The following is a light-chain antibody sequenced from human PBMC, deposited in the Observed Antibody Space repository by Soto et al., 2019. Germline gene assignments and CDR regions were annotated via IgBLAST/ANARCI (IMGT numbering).Light chain of an antibody. CDR2: GAS. CDR3: QQYDKWPLWT. J-gene: IGKJ1*01. V-gene: IGKV3-15*01. Sequence: IMMTQSPGTLSVSPGERVTLSCRASQTVRSSLAWFQQKPGQAPRLLIYGASTRATGIPARFSGSGSATEFSLTISSLQSEDFAVYYCQQYDKWPLWTFGQGTKVEIK. CDR1: QTVRSS.